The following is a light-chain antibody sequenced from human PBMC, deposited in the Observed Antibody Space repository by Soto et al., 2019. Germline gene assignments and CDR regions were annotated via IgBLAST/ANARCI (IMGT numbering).Light chain of an antibody. CDR3: CSYAGSSTFYV. CDR2: EVS. V-gene: IGLV2-23*02. J-gene: IGLJ1*01. Sequence: QSALTQPASLSGSPGQSITISCTGTSSDVGSYNLVSWYQQHPGKVPKLMIFEVSKRPSGVSNRFSGSKSGDTASLTISGLQAEDEADYYCCSYAGSSTFYVFGTGTQLTVL. CDR1: SSDVGSYNL.